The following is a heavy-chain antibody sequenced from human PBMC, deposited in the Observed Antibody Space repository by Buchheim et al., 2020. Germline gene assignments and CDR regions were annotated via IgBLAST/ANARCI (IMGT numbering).Heavy chain of an antibody. J-gene: IGHJ4*02. CDR1: GGSFSGYY. V-gene: IGHV4-34*01. D-gene: IGHD3-22*01. Sequence: QVQLQQWGAGLLKPSETLSLTCAVYGGSFSGYYWSWIRQPPGKGLEWSGEINHSGSTNYNPSLKSRVTISVDTSKNQFSLKLSSVTAADTAVYYCARVSYYYDSSGYYYGRKKGAFDYWGQGTL. CDR2: INHSGST. CDR3: ARVSYYYDSSGYYYGRKKGAFDY.